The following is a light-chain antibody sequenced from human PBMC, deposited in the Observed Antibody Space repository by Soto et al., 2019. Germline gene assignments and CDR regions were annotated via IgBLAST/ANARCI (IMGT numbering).Light chain of an antibody. CDR1: QSVNSSY. Sequence: EIVLTQSPGTLSLSPGERATLSCRASQSVNSSYLAWYQQKPGQAPRLLIYGASSRATGIPDRFSGSGSGTDFTLTISRLEPEDVAVYYCQQYGSSGWTFGQGTKVEIK. CDR2: GAS. CDR3: QQYGSSGWT. V-gene: IGKV3-20*01. J-gene: IGKJ1*01.